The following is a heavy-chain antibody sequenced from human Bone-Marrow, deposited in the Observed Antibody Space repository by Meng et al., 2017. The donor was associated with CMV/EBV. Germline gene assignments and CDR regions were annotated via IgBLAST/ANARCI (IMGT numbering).Heavy chain of an antibody. V-gene: IGHV1-69*10. CDR1: GGTFSSYA. D-gene: IGHD2-2*02. J-gene: IGHJ5*02. Sequence: SVKVSCKASGGTFSSYAISWVRQAPGQGLEWMGGIIPILGIANYAQKFQGRVTITADKSTSTAYMELSSLRSGDTAVYYCARNIVVVPAAIGRASNWFDPWGQGTLVTVSS. CDR2: IIPILGIA. CDR3: ARNIVVVPAAIGRASNWFDP.